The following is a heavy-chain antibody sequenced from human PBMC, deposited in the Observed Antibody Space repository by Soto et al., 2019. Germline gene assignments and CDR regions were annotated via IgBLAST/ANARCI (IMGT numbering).Heavy chain of an antibody. Sequence: QVQLVQSGAEVKKPGSSVKVSCKASGGTFSSYAISWVRQAPGQGLEWMGGIIPIFGTANYAQKFQGRVAITAHESMSTEYRELSSLSSDDTALYYCERGGSEGDYGGYGGQGTLITVST. CDR3: ERGGSEGDYGGY. V-gene: IGHV1-69*01. J-gene: IGHJ4*02. CDR2: IIPIFGTA. D-gene: IGHD4-17*01. CDR1: GGTFSSYA.